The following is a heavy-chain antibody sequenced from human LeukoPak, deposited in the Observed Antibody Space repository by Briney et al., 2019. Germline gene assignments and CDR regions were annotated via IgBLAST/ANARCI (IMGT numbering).Heavy chain of an antibody. J-gene: IGHJ4*02. V-gene: IGHV3-23*01. Sequence: GGSLRLSCAASGFTFSSYAMSWVRQAPGKGLEWVSAISGSGGSTYYADSVKGRFTISRDNSKNTLYLQMNSLRAEDTAVYYCARRGHYYGSGSYYKGIDYWGQGTLVTVSS. CDR2: ISGSGGST. CDR3: ARRGHYYGSGSYYKGIDY. D-gene: IGHD3-10*01. CDR1: GFTFSSYA.